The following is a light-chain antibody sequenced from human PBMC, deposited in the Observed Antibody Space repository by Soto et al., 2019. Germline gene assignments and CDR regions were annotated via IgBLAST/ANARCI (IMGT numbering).Light chain of an antibody. V-gene: IGKV3-15*01. CDR2: GAS. J-gene: IGKJ2*01. CDR1: QNVNSD. CDR3: QQYNKWPPQYT. Sequence: EIVMTQSPVILSVSPGERATLSCRASQNVNSDLAWYQQKPGQAPRILIYGASTRATDIPARISGSGSGTDFTLTINGLQSEDFAVYYCQQYNKWPPQYTFGQGTKLEIK.